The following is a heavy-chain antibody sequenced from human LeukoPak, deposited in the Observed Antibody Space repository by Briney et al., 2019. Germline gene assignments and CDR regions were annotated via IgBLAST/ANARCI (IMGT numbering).Heavy chain of an antibody. V-gene: IGHV4-59*01. CDR3: ARDLGSGWRGYWYFDL. J-gene: IGHJ2*01. CDR2: IYYSGST. CDR1: GGSISSYY. Sequence: SETLSLTCTVSGGSISSYYWSWIRQPPGKGLEWIGYIYYSGSTNYNPSLKSRVTISVDTSKNQFSLKLSSVTAADTAVYYCARDLGSGWRGYWYFDLWGRGTLVTVSS. D-gene: IGHD6-19*01.